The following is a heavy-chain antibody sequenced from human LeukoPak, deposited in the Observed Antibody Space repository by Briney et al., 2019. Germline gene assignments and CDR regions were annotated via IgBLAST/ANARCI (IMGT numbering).Heavy chain of an antibody. Sequence: PSETLSLTCTVAGGSISSYYWSWSRQPPGKGLEWIGYIYYSGSTNYNPSLKSRVTISVDTSKNQFSLKLSSVTAADTAVYYCARWYYDFWSGYHNWFDPWGQGTLVTVSS. V-gene: IGHV4-59*01. J-gene: IGHJ5*02. CDR2: IYYSGST. CDR1: GGSISSYY. CDR3: ARWYYDFWSGYHNWFDP. D-gene: IGHD3-3*01.